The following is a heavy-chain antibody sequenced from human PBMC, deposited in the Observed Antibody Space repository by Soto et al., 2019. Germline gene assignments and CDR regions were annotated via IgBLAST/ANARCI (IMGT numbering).Heavy chain of an antibody. V-gene: IGHV5-51*01. Sequence: GESLKISCKGSGYSFTSYWIGWVRQMPGKGLEWMGIIYPGDSDTRYSPSFQGQGTISADKSISTAYLQWSSLKASDTAMYYCARSLYSGSYWVHYYLMDVWGQGTTVIVSS. D-gene: IGHD1-26*01. CDR3: ARSLYSGSYWVHYYLMDV. CDR1: GYSFTSYW. CDR2: IYPGDSDT. J-gene: IGHJ6*02.